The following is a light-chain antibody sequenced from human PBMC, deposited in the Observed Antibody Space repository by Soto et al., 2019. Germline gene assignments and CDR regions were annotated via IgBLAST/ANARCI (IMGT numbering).Light chain of an antibody. CDR2: LGS. J-gene: IGKJ4*01. CDR1: QSLLHSNGYDY. V-gene: IGKV2-28*01. Sequence: DIVMTQSPLSLPVTPGEPASISCRSSQSLLHSNGYDYLDWYLQKPGQSPQLLIYLGSNRASGVPDRFSGSGSGTDFTLKISRVEAEDVGVYYCMQALQTTGSFGGGTTVEIK. CDR3: MQALQTTGS.